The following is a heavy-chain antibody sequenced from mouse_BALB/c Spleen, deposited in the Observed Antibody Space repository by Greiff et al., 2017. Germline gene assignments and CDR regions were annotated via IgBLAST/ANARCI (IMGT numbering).Heavy chain of an antibody. CDR2: SRNKANDYTT. CDR3: ARDDGYYEYFDV. Sequence: EVMLVVSGGGLVQPGGSLRLSCATSGFTFSDFYMEWVRQPPGKRLEWIAASRNKANDYTTEYSASVKGRFIVSRDTSQSILYLQMNALRAEDTAIYYCARDDGYYEYFDVWGAGTTVTVSS. CDR1: GFTFSDFY. J-gene: IGHJ1*01. D-gene: IGHD2-3*01. V-gene: IGHV7-1*02.